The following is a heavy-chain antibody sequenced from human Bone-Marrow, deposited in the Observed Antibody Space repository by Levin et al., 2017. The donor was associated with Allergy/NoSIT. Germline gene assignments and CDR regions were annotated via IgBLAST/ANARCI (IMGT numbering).Heavy chain of an antibody. CDR1: GFIFSSYG. V-gene: IGHV3-30*18. CDR2: VSSDGGTV. D-gene: IGHD2-15*01. J-gene: IGHJ4*02. CDR3: AKESFCSSGAGASTFRADFDS. Sequence: GGSLRLSCAASGFIFSSYGMQWVRQAPGKGLEWVAVVSSDGGTVYYADSVKGRFTVSRDNSKNTLYLQMNSLRPDETAVYYCAKESFCSSGAGASTFRADFDSWGQGALVTVSS.